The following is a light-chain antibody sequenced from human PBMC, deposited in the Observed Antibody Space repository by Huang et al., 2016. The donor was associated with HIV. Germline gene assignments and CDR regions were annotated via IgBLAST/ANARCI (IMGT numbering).Light chain of an antibody. CDR3: QQYNKWPPEYT. V-gene: IGKV3-15*01. Sequence: VMMSQSPATLAASPGERVTLSCGASQSVNTNLAWYQQKPGQPPSPLIYAASTMATGVPARFAGSGSGTEFTLTIDSLQSDDFAVYYCQQYNKWPPEYTFGQGTRLEIK. CDR1: QSVNTN. CDR2: AAS. J-gene: IGKJ2*01.